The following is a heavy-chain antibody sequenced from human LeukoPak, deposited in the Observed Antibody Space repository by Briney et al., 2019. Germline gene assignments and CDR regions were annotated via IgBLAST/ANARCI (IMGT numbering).Heavy chain of an antibody. D-gene: IGHD5-24*01. Sequence: PSETLSLTCAVSGYSISSGYYWGWIRQPPGKGLEWIGSISYSGSTYYNPSLKSRVTIFVDTSKNQFSLKLGSVTAADTAVYFCARHRDGYDSKIDYWGQGTLVTVSS. CDR2: ISYSGST. CDR1: GYSISSGYY. J-gene: IGHJ4*02. V-gene: IGHV4-38-2*01. CDR3: ARHRDGYDSKIDY.